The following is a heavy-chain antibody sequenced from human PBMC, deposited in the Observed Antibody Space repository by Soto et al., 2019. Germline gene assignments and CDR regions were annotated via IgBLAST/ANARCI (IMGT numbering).Heavy chain of an antibody. CDR1: GFTVSSYG. CDR2: ISRDGGTK. CDR3: TGEVASGH. D-gene: IGHD2-8*02. Sequence: QVQLVESGGGVVQPGRSLRLSCAASGFTVSSYGMHWVRQAPGKGLEWVAVISRDGGTKYYADSVKGRFTISRDNSRNTLFLEMNSLRGDDRAVYYCTGEVASGHWGQGTLVTVSS. J-gene: IGHJ4*02. V-gene: IGHV3-30*03.